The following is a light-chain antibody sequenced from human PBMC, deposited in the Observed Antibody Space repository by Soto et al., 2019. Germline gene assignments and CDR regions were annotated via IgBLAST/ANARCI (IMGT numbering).Light chain of an antibody. V-gene: IGLV2-14*01. CDR3: SSYTTNNFWV. J-gene: IGLJ3*02. Sequence: QSALTQPASVSGSPGQSITISCTGTSTDVGGYNFVSWYQQHPGKTPKLIIYDVTNRPSAVSNRFSGSKSGNTASLTISGLQAEDDADYYCSSYTTNNFWVFGGGTKLTVL. CDR1: STDVGGYNF. CDR2: DVT.